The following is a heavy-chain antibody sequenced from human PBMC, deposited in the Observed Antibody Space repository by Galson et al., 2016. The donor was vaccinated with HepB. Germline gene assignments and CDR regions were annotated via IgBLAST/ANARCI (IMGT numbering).Heavy chain of an antibody. Sequence: QSGAEVKKPGESLRISCKVFGYTFTSYWISWVRQMPGKGLEWMGRIDPSDSYTNYSPSFQGHVTMSAEKSISTAYLQWSRLKASDTGMYYCTKSRAIKFDPWGQGTLVTVSS. CDR1: GYTFTSYW. D-gene: IGHD2-2*01. J-gene: IGHJ5*02. CDR3: TKSRAIKFDP. V-gene: IGHV5-10-1*01. CDR2: IDPSDSYT.